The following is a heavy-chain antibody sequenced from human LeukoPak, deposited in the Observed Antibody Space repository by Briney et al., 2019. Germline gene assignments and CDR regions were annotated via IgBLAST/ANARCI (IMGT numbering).Heavy chain of an antibody. V-gene: IGHV3-21*01. Sequence: VGSLRLSCAASGFTYSSYSMNSVRQAPGKGLVWVSSIISSRSYIYYADSVKGRFTISRDNAKNSLYLQMNSLRAEDTAVYYCARDKEVGYDSSGYPYYFDYWGQGTLVTVSS. D-gene: IGHD3-22*01. J-gene: IGHJ4*02. CDR1: GFTYSSYS. CDR3: ARDKEVGYDSSGYPYYFDY. CDR2: IISSRSYI.